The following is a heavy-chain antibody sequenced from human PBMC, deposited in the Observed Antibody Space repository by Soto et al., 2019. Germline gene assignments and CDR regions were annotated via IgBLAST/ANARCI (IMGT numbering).Heavy chain of an antibody. CDR3: ARGGGDAYDWFDP. J-gene: IGHJ5*02. Sequence: EAQLVESGGGLVQPGGSLRVSCAVSGFTFSDYWMSWVRQAPGKGLEWVAKIKQDGSEKDYVDSVKGRFTISRDNTNNSLLLHMYSLRVEDRAIYYCARGGGDAYDWFDPWGQGTLVPVSS. CDR2: IKQDGSEK. CDR1: GFTFSDYW. V-gene: IGHV3-7*01. D-gene: IGHD3-16*01.